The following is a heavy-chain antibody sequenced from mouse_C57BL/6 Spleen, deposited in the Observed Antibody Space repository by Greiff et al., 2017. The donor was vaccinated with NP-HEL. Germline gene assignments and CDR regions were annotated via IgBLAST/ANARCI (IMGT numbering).Heavy chain of an antibody. CDR3: TGGKGDFDY. J-gene: IGHJ2*01. CDR2: IDPETGGT. V-gene: IGHV1-15*01. Sequence: VQLQQSGAELVRPGASVTLSCKASGYTFTDYEMHWVKQTPVHGLEWIGAIDPETGGTAYNQKFKGKAILTADKSSSTAYMELRSLTSEDSAVYYGTGGKGDFDYWGQGTTLTVSS. CDR1: GYTFTDYE. D-gene: IGHD1-3*01.